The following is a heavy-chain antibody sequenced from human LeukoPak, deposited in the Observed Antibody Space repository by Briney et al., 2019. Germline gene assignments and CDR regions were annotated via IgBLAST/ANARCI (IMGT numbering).Heavy chain of an antibody. CDR2: INNSGST. CDR1: GGSFNGYY. J-gene: IGHJ4*02. Sequence: MPSETLSLTCAVYGGSFNGYYWTWIRQPPGKGLEWIGEINNSGSTDYNPSLKSRVTISVDTSKNQFSLKLNAVTAADTAVYYCARGQLRLSNWGQGSLVIVSS. D-gene: IGHD6-25*01. V-gene: IGHV4-34*01. CDR3: ARGQLRLSN.